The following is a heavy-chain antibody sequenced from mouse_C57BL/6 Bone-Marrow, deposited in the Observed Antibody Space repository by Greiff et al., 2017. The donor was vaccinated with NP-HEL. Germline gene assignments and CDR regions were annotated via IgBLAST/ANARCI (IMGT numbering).Heavy chain of an antibody. Sequence: VQLQQSGAELVRPGASVKLSCTASGFNIKDDYMHWVKQRPEQGLEWIGWIDPENGDTEYASKFQGKATITADTSSNTAYLQLSSLTSEDTAVYYCTTILRNYYAMDYWGQGTSVTVSS. V-gene: IGHV14-4*01. D-gene: IGHD1-1*01. CDR1: GFNIKDDY. J-gene: IGHJ4*01. CDR3: TTILRNYYAMDY. CDR2: IDPENGDT.